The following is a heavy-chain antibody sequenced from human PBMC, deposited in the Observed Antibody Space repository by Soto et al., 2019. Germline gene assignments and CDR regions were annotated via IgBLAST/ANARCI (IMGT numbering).Heavy chain of an antibody. Sequence: PSETLSLTCAVTGVSISTADYYWSWIRHHPGKGLEWIGYIYHSGSTYYNPSLKNRVTISVDRSKNQFSLKLSSVTAADTAVYYCARGPPFGYWGQGTLVTVSS. J-gene: IGHJ4*02. CDR3: ARGPPFGY. D-gene: IGHD3-10*01. CDR2: IYHSGST. V-gene: IGHV4-30-2*01. CDR1: GVSISTADYY.